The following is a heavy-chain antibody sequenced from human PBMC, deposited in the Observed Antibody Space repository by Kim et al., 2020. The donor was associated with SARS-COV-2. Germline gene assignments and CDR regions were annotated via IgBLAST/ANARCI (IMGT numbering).Heavy chain of an antibody. CDR2: IYYSGST. V-gene: IGHV4-30-4*01. J-gene: IGHJ6*02. D-gene: IGHD3-10*01. CDR1: GGSISSGDYY. CDR3: ARDGVYYGMDV. Sequence: SETLSLTCTVSGGSISSGDYYWSWIRQPPGKGLEWIGYIYYSGSTYYNPSLKSRVTISVDTSKNQFSLKLSSVTAADTAVYYCARDGVYYGMDVWGQGTTVTVSS.